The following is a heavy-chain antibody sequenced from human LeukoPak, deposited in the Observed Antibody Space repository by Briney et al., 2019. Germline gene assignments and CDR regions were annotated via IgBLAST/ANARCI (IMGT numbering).Heavy chain of an antibody. CDR3: AREPVGATAPFDY. CDR1: GGSISSGSYY. V-gene: IGHV4-61*02. J-gene: IGHJ4*02. D-gene: IGHD1-26*01. CDR2: IYTSGST. Sequence: SQTLSLTCTVSGGSISSGSYYWSWIRQPAGKGLEWIGRIYTSGSTNYNPSLKSRVTISVDTSKNQFSLKLSSVIAADTAVYYCAREPVGATAPFDYWGQGTLVTVSS.